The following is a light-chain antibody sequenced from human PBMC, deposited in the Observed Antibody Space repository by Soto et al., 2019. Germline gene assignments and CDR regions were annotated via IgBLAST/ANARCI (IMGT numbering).Light chain of an antibody. CDR2: EVS. Sequence: QSALPQPRSGSGSPGQSVTISCTGTSSDVGGYNFVSWYQQHPGKAPKLMIYEVSKRPSGVPDRFSGSKSGNTASLTISGLQAEDEADYYCCSYAGSYTWVFGGGTKPTVL. V-gene: IGLV2-11*01. CDR3: CSYAGSYTWV. J-gene: IGLJ3*02. CDR1: SSDVGGYNF.